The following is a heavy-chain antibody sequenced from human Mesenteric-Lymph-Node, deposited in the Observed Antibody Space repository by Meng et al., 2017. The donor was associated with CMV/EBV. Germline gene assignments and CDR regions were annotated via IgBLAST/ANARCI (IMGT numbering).Heavy chain of an antibody. Sequence: GESPKISCATSGFPFSSYWMHWVRRAPGKGLEWVSYVSGDGSDTRYADSVKGRFTVSRDNAKNTLSLQMVNLRVDDTAVYFCARASDWGSRKFNYYHGMDVWGQGTTVTVSS. CDR3: ARASDWGSRKFNYYHGMDV. J-gene: IGHJ6*02. D-gene: IGHD7-27*01. CDR1: GFPFSSYW. V-gene: IGHV3-74*01. CDR2: VSGDGSDT.